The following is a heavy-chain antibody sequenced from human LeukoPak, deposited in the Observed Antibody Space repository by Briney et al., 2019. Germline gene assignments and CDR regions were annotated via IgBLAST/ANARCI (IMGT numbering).Heavy chain of an antibody. D-gene: IGHD3-16*01. J-gene: IGHJ4*02. V-gene: IGHV4-59*01. CDR2: IYYSGST. CDR1: GVSISSYY. CDR3: ARGWGYFDY. Sequence: SETLSLTCTVSGVSISSYYWSWIRQPPGKGLEWIGYIYYSGSTNYNPSLKSRVTISVDMSKNQFSLKLSSVTAADTAVYYCARGWGYFDYWGQGTLVTVSS.